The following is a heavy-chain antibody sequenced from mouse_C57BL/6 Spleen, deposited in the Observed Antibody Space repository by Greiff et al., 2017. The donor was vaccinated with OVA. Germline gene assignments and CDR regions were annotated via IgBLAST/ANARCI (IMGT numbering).Heavy chain of an antibody. V-gene: IGHV1-55*01. CDR1: GYTFTSYW. D-gene: IGHD1-1*01. CDR3: ARRGVFYYGSSRYYAMDY. Sequence: VQLQQPGAELVKPGASVKMSCKASGYTFTSYWITWVKQRPGQGLEWIGDIYPGSGSTNYNEKFKSKATLTVDTSSSTAYMQLSSLTSEDSAVYYCARRGVFYYGSSRYYAMDYWGQGTSVTVSS. J-gene: IGHJ4*01. CDR2: IYPGSGST.